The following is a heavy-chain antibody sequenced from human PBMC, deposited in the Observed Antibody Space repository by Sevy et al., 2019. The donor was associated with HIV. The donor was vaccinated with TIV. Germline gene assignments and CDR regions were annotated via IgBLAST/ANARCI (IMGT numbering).Heavy chain of an antibody. CDR3: AKTPMTEAAPYFDF. V-gene: IGHV3-9*01. Sequence: GGSLRLSCAGSGFTFEDYALHWVRQAPGQGLEWAAGINWNSGSLDYADSVKGRFTISRDDAKNSLYLQMDTLRTEDTALYYCAKTPMTEAAPYFDFWGQGTLVTVSS. CDR1: GFTFEDYA. D-gene: IGHD6-19*01. CDR2: INWNSGSL. J-gene: IGHJ4*02.